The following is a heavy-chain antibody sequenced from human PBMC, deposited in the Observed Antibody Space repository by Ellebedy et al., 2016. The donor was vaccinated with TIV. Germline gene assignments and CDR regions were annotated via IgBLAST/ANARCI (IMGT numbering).Heavy chain of an antibody. CDR3: AKKYYYGSGSYYDVLDY. Sequence: GGSLRLXCAASGFTFSSHAMSWVRQAPGKGLEWVSAISGSGDSTAHADSVKGRFTISRDNSKNTLYLQMNSLRAEDTAVYYCAKKYYYGSGSYYDVLDYWGQGTLVTVSS. CDR2: ISGSGDST. D-gene: IGHD3-10*01. V-gene: IGHV3-23*01. J-gene: IGHJ4*02. CDR1: GFTFSSHA.